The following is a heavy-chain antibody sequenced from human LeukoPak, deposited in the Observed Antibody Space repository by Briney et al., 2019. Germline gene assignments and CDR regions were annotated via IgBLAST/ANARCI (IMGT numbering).Heavy chain of an antibody. J-gene: IGHJ6*03. D-gene: IGHD3-10*01. V-gene: IGHV3-48*03. CDR1: GFTFSSYE. CDR2: ISSSGSTI. Sequence: GGSLRLSCAASGFTFSSYEMNWVRQAPGKGLEWVSYISSSGSTIYYADSVKGRFTISRDNAKNSLYLQMNSLRAEDTAVYYCARDGYGSGYYYYYMDVWGKGTTVTVSS. CDR3: ARDGYGSGYYYYYMDV.